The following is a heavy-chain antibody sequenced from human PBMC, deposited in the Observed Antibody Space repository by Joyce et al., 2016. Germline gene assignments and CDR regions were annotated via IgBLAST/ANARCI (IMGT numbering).Heavy chain of an antibody. V-gene: IGHV1-2*02. CDR3: ARANFYDNTGYPI. Sequence: QVQLVQSGAEVKKLGASVKVSCKASGYTFIGYYMHWVRQAPGQGLEGMEWINPNSGGTNYAQKFQGRVTMTRDTSISTAYMELRRLRSDDTAIYYCARANFYDNTGYPIWGRGTLVTVSS. J-gene: IGHJ4*02. D-gene: IGHD3-22*01. CDR1: GYTFIGYY. CDR2: INPNSGGT.